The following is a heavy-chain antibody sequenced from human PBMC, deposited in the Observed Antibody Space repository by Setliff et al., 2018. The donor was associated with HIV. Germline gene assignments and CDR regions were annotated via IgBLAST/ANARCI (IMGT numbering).Heavy chain of an antibody. J-gene: IGHJ5*02. CDR2: IYYSGAT. D-gene: IGHD2-15*01. CDR1: GGSISSSDYY. Sequence: SETLSLTCTVSGGSISSSDYYWGWIRQPPGKGLEWIGTIYYSGATYYNPSLRSRATISFDTSKNQFSLNLTSVTAADTAVYYCARAPFRGGSFGWFDPWGQGTLVTVSS. CDR3: ARAPFRGGSFGWFDP. V-gene: IGHV4-39*07.